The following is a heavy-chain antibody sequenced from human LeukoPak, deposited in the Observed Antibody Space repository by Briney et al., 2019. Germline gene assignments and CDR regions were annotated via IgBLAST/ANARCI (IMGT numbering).Heavy chain of an antibody. CDR2: IIPIFGTA. V-gene: IGHV1-69*06. D-gene: IGHD2-2*01. J-gene: IGHJ6*04. CDR1: GGTFSSYA. Sequence: ASVKVSCKASGGTFSSYAISWVRQAPGQGLEWMGGIIPIFGTANYAQKFQGRVTITADKSTSTAYMELCSLRSEDTAVYYCARHQYQLTWVDYYYYGMDVWGKGTTVTVSS. CDR3: ARHQYQLTWVDYYYYGMDV.